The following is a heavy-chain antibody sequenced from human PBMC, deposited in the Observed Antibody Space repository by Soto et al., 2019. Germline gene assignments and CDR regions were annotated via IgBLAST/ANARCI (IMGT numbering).Heavy chain of an antibody. CDR2: ISGSGGST. V-gene: IGHV3-23*01. J-gene: IGHJ5*02. CDR3: VARGMTYDFLGGPHPFDP. CDR1: GFTFSSYA. Sequence: GGSLRLSCAASGFTFSSYAMSWVRQAPGKGLEWVSAISGSGGSTYYADSVKGRFTISRDNSKNTLYLQMNSLRSLTAADTAVYYCVARGMTYDFLGGPHPFDPWGQGTRVTVSS. D-gene: IGHD3-3*01.